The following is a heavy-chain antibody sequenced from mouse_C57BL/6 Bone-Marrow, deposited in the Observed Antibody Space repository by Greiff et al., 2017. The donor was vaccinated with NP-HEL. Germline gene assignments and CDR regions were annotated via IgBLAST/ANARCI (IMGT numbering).Heavy chain of an antibody. J-gene: IGHJ4*01. CDR2: IDPETGGT. Sequence: VQLQQSGAELVRPGASVTLSCKASGYTFTDYEMHWVKQTPVHGLEWIGAIDPETGGTAYNQKFKGKAILTADKSSSTAYMELRSLTSEDSAVYYFTRCDPPYYGSIYYAMDYGGQGTSVTVSS. CDR1: GYTFTDYE. CDR3: TRCDPPYYGSIYYAMDY. V-gene: IGHV1-15*01. D-gene: IGHD1-1*01.